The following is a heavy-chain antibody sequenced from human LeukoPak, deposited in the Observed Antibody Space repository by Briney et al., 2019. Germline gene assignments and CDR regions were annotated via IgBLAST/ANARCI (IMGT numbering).Heavy chain of an antibody. J-gene: IGHJ4*02. CDR1: GGSISSYY. CDR3: ARRYCSSTSCLHYFDY. CDR2: IYTSGST. D-gene: IGHD2-2*01. Sequence: PSETLSLTCTVSGGSISSYYWSWIRQPPGKGLEWIGYIYTSGSTNYNPSLKSRVTISVDTSKNQFSLKLSSVTAADTAVCYCARRYCSSTSCLHYFDYWGQGTLVTVSS. V-gene: IGHV4-4*09.